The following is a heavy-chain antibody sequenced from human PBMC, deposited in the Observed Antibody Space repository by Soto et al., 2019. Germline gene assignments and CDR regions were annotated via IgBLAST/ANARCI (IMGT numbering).Heavy chain of an antibody. J-gene: IGHJ6*02. V-gene: IGHV3-23*01. D-gene: IGHD3-9*01. CDR2: ISGSGGST. Sequence: GGSLRLSCAASGFTFSSYAMNWVRQAPGKGLEWVSAISGSGGSTYYADSMKGLFTISRDNSKNTLYLQMNSLRAEDTAVYYCAKLPPINYDISTCHYGMDVWGQGTTVTVSS. CDR3: AKLPPINYDISTCHYGMDV. CDR1: GFTFSSYA.